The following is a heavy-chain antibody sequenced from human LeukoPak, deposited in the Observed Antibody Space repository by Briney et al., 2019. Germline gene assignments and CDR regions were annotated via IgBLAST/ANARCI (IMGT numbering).Heavy chain of an antibody. D-gene: IGHD3-10*01. V-gene: IGHV3-30-3*01. CDR3: LSYGSGSGGFDY. CDR2: ISCDGSNK. J-gene: IGHJ4*02. Sequence: GRSLRLSCAASGFTFSSYAMHWVRQAPGKGLEWVAVISCDGSNKYYADSVKGRFTISRDNSKNTLYLQMNSLRAEDTAVYYCLSYGSGSGGFDYWGQGTLVTVSS. CDR1: GFTFSSYA.